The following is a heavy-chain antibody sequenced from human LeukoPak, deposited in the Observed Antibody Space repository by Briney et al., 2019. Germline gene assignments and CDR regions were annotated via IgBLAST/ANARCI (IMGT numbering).Heavy chain of an antibody. J-gene: IGHJ4*02. CDR2: RKKDGSEK. CDR3: ARDLYRIVVVPHYFDY. Sequence: GGSLTLSCAASGFTFSNDGMNWVRQAPGNGLEWVANRKKDGSEKYHVDSGNGRFTISRDNAKDSLYLQMNSLRAEDTAVYYCARDLYRIVVVPHYFDYWGQGTLVTVSS. CDR1: GFTFSNDG. D-gene: IGHD3-22*01. V-gene: IGHV3-7*01.